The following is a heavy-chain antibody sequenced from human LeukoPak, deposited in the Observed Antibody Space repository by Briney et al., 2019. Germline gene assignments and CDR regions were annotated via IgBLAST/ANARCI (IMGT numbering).Heavy chain of an antibody. Sequence: SQTLSLTCTVSGGSISSGSYYWSWIRQPAGTGLEWIGRIYTSGSTNYNPSLKSRVTISVDTSKNQFSLKLSSVTAADTAVYYCARWSPYGVRDDYMDVWGKGTTVTVSS. CDR2: IYTSGST. V-gene: IGHV4-61*02. CDR3: ARWSPYGVRDDYMDV. D-gene: IGHD3-3*01. J-gene: IGHJ6*03. CDR1: GGSISSGSYY.